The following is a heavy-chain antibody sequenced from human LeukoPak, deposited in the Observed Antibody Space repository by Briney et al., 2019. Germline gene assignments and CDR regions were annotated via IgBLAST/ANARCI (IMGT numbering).Heavy chain of an antibody. V-gene: IGHV4-30-4*07. D-gene: IGHD6-19*01. CDR3: ARGRYSSGWFKEKTWFDP. Sequence: PSQTLSLTCAVSGVSISRGGYSWSWIRQPPGKGLEWIGYIYHSGSTNYNPSLKSRPTISVDTSTNQFSLRLSSVTAADTAVDYCARGRYSSGWFKEKTWFDPWGQGALVTVSS. CDR2: IYHSGST. J-gene: IGHJ5*02. CDR1: GVSISRGGYS.